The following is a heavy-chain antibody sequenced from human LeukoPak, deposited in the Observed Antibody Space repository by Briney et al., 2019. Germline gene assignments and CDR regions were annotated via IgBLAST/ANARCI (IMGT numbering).Heavy chain of an antibody. CDR2: IYYSGST. J-gene: IGHJ5*02. Sequence: SETLSLTCTVSGGSISNYYWSWIRQPPGKGLEWIGYIYYSGSTNYNPSLKSRVTISVDTSKNQFSLKLSSVTAADTAVYYCARGVVATISAWFDPWGQGTLVTVSS. V-gene: IGHV4-59*01. D-gene: IGHD5-12*01. CDR3: ARGVVATISAWFDP. CDR1: GGSISNYY.